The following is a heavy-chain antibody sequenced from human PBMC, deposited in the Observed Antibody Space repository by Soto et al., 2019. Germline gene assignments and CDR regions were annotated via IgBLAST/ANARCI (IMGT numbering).Heavy chain of an antibody. CDR1: GFTFSSYS. V-gene: IGHV3-21*01. D-gene: IGHD2-2*01. CDR3: AREGVPAAMLLYVDYGMDV. CDR2: ISSSSSYI. Sequence: EVQLVESGGGLVKPGGSLRLSCAASGFTFSSYSMNWVRQAPGKGLEWVSSISSSSSYIYYADSVKGRFTISRDNAKNSLYLQMNSLRAEDTAVYYWAREGVPAAMLLYVDYGMDVWGQGTTVTVAS. J-gene: IGHJ6*02.